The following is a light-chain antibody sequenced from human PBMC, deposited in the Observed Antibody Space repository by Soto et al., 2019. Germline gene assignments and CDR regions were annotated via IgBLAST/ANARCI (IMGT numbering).Light chain of an antibody. CDR3: QQYGSSPWT. CDR2: GAS. Sequence: EIVLTQSPGTLSLSPGERATLSCRASQSIGSNFLAWYQQKSGQAPRLLIYGASSRATGIPDRFSGSGSGTDFTLTISRLEPEDFAVYYCQQYGSSPWTFGQGTKVEIK. CDR1: QSIGSNF. J-gene: IGKJ1*01. V-gene: IGKV3-20*01.